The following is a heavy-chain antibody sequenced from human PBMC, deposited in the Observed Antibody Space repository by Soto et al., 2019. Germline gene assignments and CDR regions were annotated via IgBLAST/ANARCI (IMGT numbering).Heavy chain of an antibody. D-gene: IGHD3-22*01. V-gene: IGHV4-31*03. CDR3: ARLGYDSSGFPSWFDP. CDR1: GGTIRSSSYS. Sequence: SETLSLTCTVSGGTIRSSSYSCSWIRQHTGKGLEWIAYVYFSGNTYYNPSLKSRVAISVDTSKRQFSLRLTSVTVADTAVYYCARLGYDSSGFPSWFDPWGQGTLVTVS. J-gene: IGHJ5*02. CDR2: VYFSGNT.